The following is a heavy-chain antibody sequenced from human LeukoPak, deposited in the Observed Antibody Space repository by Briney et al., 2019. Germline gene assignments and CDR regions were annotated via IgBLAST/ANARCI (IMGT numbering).Heavy chain of an antibody. J-gene: IGHJ5*02. CDR2: INPNSGGT. D-gene: IGHD6-13*01. V-gene: IGHV1-2*04. Sequence: ASVNVSCKASGYTFTGYYMHWVRQAPGQGLEWVGWINPNSGGTNYAQKFQGWVTMTRDTSISTAYMELSRLRSDDTAVYYCARDGIAAAGLYNWFDPWGQGTLVTVSS. CDR3: ARDGIAAAGLYNWFDP. CDR1: GYTFTGYY.